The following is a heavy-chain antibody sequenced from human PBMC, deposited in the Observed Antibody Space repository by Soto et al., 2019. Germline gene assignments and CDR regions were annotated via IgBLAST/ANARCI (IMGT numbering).Heavy chain of an antibody. D-gene: IGHD2-2*01. CDR1: GFTFSSYG. J-gene: IGHJ4*02. CDR3: AKDRRVGYCSSTSCYGPVHY. CDR2: ISYDGSNK. V-gene: IGHV3-30*18. Sequence: GGSLRLSCAGSGFTFSSYGMHWDRQAPGTGLEWVAVISYDGSNKYCADSVKGRFTISRDNSKNTLYLQMNSLRAEDTAVYYCAKDRRVGYCSSTSCYGPVHYWGQGT.